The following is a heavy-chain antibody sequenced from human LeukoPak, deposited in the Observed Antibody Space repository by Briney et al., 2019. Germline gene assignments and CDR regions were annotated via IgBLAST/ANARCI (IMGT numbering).Heavy chain of an antibody. J-gene: IGHJ4*02. V-gene: IGHV4-4*07. CDR2: IYTSGST. CDR1: GGSISSYY. CDR3: AAGYSSGGTEGGY. Sequence: SETLSLTCTVSGGSISSYYWSWIRQPAGKGLEWIGRIYTSGSTNYNPSLKSRVTISLDTSKKQFSLRLSSVTAADTAVYYCAAGYSSGGTEGGYWGQGTLVTVSS. D-gene: IGHD6-19*01.